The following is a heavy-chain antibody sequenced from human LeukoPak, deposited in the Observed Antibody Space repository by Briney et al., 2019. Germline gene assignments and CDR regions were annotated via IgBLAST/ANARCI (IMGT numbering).Heavy chain of an antibody. D-gene: IGHD6-13*01. V-gene: IGHV3-7*01. CDR1: GFTFSGHS. CDR3: GRVIAGAIDY. Sequence: GGSLRLSCEASGFTFSGHSMTWVRQAPGKGLEWVANINLNGSERFYVDFVKGRFTISRDNADNSMYLQMNSLRAKDTAVYYCGRVIAGAIDYWGQGTLVTVSS. CDR2: INLNGSER. J-gene: IGHJ4*02.